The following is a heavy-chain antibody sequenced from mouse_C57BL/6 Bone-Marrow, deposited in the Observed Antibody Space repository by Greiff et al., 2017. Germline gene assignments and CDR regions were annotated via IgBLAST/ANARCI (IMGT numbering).Heavy chain of an antibody. CDR2: ISGGGGNT. V-gene: IGHV5-9*01. Sequence: DVQLVESGGGLVKPGGSLKLSCAASGFTFSSYTMSWVRQTPEKRLQWVAAISGGGGNTYYPDSVKGRFTISRDNDKNILYLQMSSLRSEDTALYYCSRHVTPVLATKYFDVWGTGTTVTVSS. CDR1: GFTFSSYT. CDR3: SRHVTPVLATKYFDV. J-gene: IGHJ1*03. D-gene: IGHD1-1*01.